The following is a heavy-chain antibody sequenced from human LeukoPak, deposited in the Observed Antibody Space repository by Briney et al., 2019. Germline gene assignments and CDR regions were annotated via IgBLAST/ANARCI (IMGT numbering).Heavy chain of an antibody. CDR3: ARGRLGGSGRYYNVLDY. CDR1: GGSISSYY. V-gene: IGHV4-59*01. D-gene: IGHD3-10*01. CDR2: ISYSGST. Sequence: NPSETLSLTCTVSGGSISSYYWSWIRQPPGKGLEWIGYISYSGSTNYNPSLKSRVAISVDTSRNQFSLKLSSVTAADTAVYYCARGRLGGSGRYYNVLDYWGQGTLVTVSS. J-gene: IGHJ4*02.